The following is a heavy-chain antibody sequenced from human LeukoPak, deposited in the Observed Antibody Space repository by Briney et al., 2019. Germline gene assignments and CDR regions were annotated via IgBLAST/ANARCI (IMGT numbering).Heavy chain of an antibody. CDR2: ISHSGTT. CDR1: GGSFSDSY. Sequence: SETLSLTCAVYGGSFSDSYWSWIRQPPGKGLEWIGDISHSGTTNYNPSLKSRVTISVDTSKNQFSLKLSSVTAADTAVYYCARNTTEVVTAKWFDPWGQGTLVTVSS. J-gene: IGHJ5*02. D-gene: IGHD2-21*02. V-gene: IGHV4-34*01. CDR3: ARNTTEVVTAKWFDP.